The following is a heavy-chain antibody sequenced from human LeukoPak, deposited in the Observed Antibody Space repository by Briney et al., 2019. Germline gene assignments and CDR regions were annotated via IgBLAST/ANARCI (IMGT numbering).Heavy chain of an antibody. V-gene: IGHV3-74*01. CDR3: ARERTSGWDAFDF. J-gene: IGHJ4*02. CDR2: INSVGSST. Sequence: GGSLRLSCAASGFTFSSFWMHWVRQAPGKGLVWVSRINSVGSSTSCADSVKGRFTISRDNAKNTLYLQMNSLRAEDTAVYYCARERTSGWDAFDFWGQETLVTVSS. D-gene: IGHD6-19*01. CDR1: GFTFSSFW.